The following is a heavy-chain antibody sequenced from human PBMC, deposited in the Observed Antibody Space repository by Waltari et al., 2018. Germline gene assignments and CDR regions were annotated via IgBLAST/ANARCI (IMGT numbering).Heavy chain of an antibody. V-gene: IGHV4-59*11. CDR1: GGSISSPY. J-gene: IGHJ3*02. CDR3: AREGRVYAFDI. CDR2: IYYSGST. Sequence: QVQLQESGPGLVKPSETLSLTCTVSGGSISSPYWSWIRQPPGKGLEWIGYIYYSGSTNYNPSRKSRVTISVDTSKNQFSLKLSSVTAADTAVYYCAREGRVYAFDIWGQGTMVTVSS.